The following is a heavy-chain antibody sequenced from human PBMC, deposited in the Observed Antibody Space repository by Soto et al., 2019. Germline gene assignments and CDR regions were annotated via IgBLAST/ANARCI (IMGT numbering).Heavy chain of an antibody. CDR1: GFAFNSHS. CDR3: ARDRVIRYTGYELDL. D-gene: IGHD3-9*01. Sequence: QMLLLESGGGVVQPGKALRLSCAASGFAFNSHSMHWVRQAPGKGLEWLALMTSDGSSKFYADSVKGRCTISRDNSKNTLYLEMNSLRSEDTAVYYCARDRVIRYTGYELDLWGQGTLVTVSS. J-gene: IGHJ5*02. V-gene: IGHV3-30-3*01. CDR2: MTSDGSSK.